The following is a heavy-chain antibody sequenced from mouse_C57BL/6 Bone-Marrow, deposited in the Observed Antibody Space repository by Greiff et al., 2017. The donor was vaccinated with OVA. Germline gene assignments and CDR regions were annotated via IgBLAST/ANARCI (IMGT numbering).Heavy chain of an antibody. J-gene: IGHJ4*01. CDR1: GYTFTRYW. V-gene: IGHV1-69*01. D-gene: IGHD1-1*01. CDR2: IDPSDSYT. Sequence: QVQLQQPGAELVMPGASVKLSCKASGYTFTRYWMHWVKQRPGQGLEWIGEIDPSDSYTNYNQKFKGKSTLTVDKSSSTAYMQLSSLTSEDSAVYYCARRTTVDYAMDYWGQGTSVTVSS. CDR3: ARRTTVDYAMDY.